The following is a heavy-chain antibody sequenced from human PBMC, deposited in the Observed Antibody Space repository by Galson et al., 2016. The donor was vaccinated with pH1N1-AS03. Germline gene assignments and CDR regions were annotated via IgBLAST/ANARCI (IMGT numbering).Heavy chain of an antibody. Sequence: SVKVSCKVSGGTFSNYAISWMRQAPGQGLEWMGGIHPIFGTQSYAQKFQGRLTLTADDSTDAAYMELTSLTSEDTAIYYCARYRHSESSGRYFYGSEHWGQGTLVIVSS. D-gene: IGHD3-22*01. CDR1: GGTFSNYA. V-gene: IGHV1-69*13. CDR2: IHPIFGTQ. CDR3: ARYRHSESSGRYFYGSEH. J-gene: IGHJ4*02.